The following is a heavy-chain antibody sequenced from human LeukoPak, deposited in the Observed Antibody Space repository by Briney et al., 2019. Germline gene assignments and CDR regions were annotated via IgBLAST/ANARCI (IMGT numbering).Heavy chain of an antibody. CDR2: IYNNGGT. CDR1: GGSFSDNSYY. CDR3: AREPRGSSSYYSPGDY. D-gene: IGHD6-13*01. Sequence: SETLSLTCIVSGGSFSDNSYYWSWIRQPAGKGLEWIGRIYNNGGTNYNPSLESRVTISVDPSKGQFSLKLSSVTAADTAVYYCAREPRGSSSYYSPGDYWGQGTLVTVSS. J-gene: IGHJ4*02. V-gene: IGHV4-61*02.